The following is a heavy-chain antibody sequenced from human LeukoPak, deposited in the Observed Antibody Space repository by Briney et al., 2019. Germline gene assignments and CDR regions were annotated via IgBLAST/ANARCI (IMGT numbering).Heavy chain of an antibody. CDR1: GFTFSSSA. V-gene: IGHV3-23*01. Sequence: PGGSLRLSCAASGFTFSSSAMSWVRQAPGKGLEWVSSISGSGSGGSTYYADSVKGRFTISRDNSKNTLYLQMNSLRAEDTAVYYCARRAGGYSHPYDYGGQGTRVTVSS. D-gene: IGHD4-23*01. CDR2: ISGSGSGGST. J-gene: IGHJ4*02. CDR3: ARRAGGYSHPYDY.